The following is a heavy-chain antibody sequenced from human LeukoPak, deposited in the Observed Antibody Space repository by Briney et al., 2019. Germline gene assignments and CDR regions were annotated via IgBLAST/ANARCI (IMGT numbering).Heavy chain of an antibody. CDR1: GYTFTGYY. Sequence: GASVKVSCKASGYTFTGYYMHWVRQAPGQGLEWMGWINPNSGGTNYAQKFQGRVTMTRDTSISTAYMELSRLRYDDTAVYYCARGSPTTVIPYSYYFMDVWGKGTTVTVSS. CDR3: ARGSPTTVIPYSYYFMDV. V-gene: IGHV1-2*02. J-gene: IGHJ6*03. D-gene: IGHD4-17*01. CDR2: INPNSGGT.